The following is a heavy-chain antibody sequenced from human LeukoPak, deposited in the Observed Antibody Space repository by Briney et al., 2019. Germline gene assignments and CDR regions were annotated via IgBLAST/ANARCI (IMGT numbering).Heavy chain of an antibody. V-gene: IGHV3-7*01. D-gene: IGHD3-22*01. CDR1: GFTFSSYW. CDR2: IKQDGSEK. CDR3: AKDTYYYDSSGLRFDY. Sequence: QPGGSLRLSCAASGFTFSSYWMSWVRQAPGKGLEWVANIKQDGSEKYYVDSVKGRFTISRDNAKNSLYLQINSLRAEDTAVYYCAKDTYYYDSSGLRFDYWGQGTLVTVSS. J-gene: IGHJ4*02.